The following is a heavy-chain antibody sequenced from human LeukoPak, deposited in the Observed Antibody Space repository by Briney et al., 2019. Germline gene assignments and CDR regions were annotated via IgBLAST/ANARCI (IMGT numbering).Heavy chain of an antibody. J-gene: IGHJ5*02. V-gene: IGHV1-2*02. CDR2: INPNSGGT. Sequence: ASMKVSCKASGYTFTGYYMHWVRQAPGQGLECMGWINPNSGGTNYAQKFQGRVTMTRDTSISTAYMELSRLRSDDTAVYYCARDNAPIVVVPAAMGEYNWFDPWGQGTLVTVSS. CDR1: GYTFTGYY. CDR3: ARDNAPIVVVPAAMGEYNWFDP. D-gene: IGHD2-2*01.